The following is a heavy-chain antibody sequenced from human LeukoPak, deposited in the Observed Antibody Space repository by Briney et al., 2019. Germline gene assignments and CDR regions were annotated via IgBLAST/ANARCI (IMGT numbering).Heavy chain of an antibody. CDR1: GFTIDDYG. J-gene: IGHJ6*02. CDR3: AKDKRYTYGFEGYGMDV. CDR2: ISWNSGSK. V-gene: IGHV3-9*01. D-gene: IGHD5-18*01. Sequence: GGSLRLSCTASGFTIDDYGMHWVRQAPGKGLEWVSGISWNSGSKGYADSVKGRFTISRDNAKNSLHLQMNSLGPEDTAVYYCAKDKRYTYGFEGYGMDVWGQGTTVTVSS.